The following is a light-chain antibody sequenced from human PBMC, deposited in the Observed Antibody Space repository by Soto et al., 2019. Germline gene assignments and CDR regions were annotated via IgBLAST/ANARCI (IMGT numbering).Light chain of an antibody. CDR2: KAS. CDR3: QHYNSYSEA. Sequence: EIQMTQSPSTLSGSLGDRFTITRLASQTISSWLAWYQQKPGKALKLLIYKASTLKSGVPSRFSGSGSGTEFTITISSLQPDDFATYYCQHYNSYSEAFGQGTKVDI. CDR1: QTISSW. J-gene: IGKJ1*01. V-gene: IGKV1-5*03.